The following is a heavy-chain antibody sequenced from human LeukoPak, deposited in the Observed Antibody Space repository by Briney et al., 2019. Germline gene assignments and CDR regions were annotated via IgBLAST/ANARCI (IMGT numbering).Heavy chain of an antibody. D-gene: IGHD6-13*01. V-gene: IGHV1-2*04. CDR1: GYTFTGYY. Sequence: GASVKVSCKASGYTFTGYYMHWVRQAPGQGLEWMGWINPNSGGTNYAQKFQGWVTMTRDTSTDTAYMELSSLRSEDTAVYYCATAQLVRDAFDIWGQGTMVTVSS. CDR3: ATAQLVRDAFDI. CDR2: INPNSGGT. J-gene: IGHJ3*02.